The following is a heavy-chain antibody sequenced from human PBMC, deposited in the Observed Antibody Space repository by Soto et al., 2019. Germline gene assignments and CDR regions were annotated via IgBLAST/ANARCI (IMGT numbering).Heavy chain of an antibody. Sequence: QVQLVESGGGVVQPGRSLRLSCAASGFTLSSYAMHWVRQAPGKGLEWVALISYDGSNKYYADSVKGRFTISRDNSKNTLYLQMNSLGAEDTALYYCAKESRYCSGGSCYSGSYFDYWGQGTLVTVSS. CDR3: AKESRYCSGGSCYSGSYFDY. CDR1: GFTLSSYA. CDR2: ISYDGSNK. V-gene: IGHV3-30*18. J-gene: IGHJ4*02. D-gene: IGHD2-15*01.